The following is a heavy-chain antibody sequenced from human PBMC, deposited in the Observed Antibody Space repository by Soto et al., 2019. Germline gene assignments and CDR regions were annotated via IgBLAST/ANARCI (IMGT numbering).Heavy chain of an antibody. J-gene: IGHJ4*02. D-gene: IGHD3-10*01. CDR1: GFTFSTYW. V-gene: IGHV3-7*01. CDR3: ARDETYYYGSGPV. CDR2: IKQDGSEK. Sequence: HPGGSLRLSCAASGFTFSTYWMSWVRQAPGKGLGWVANIKQDGSEKYYVDSVKGRFTVSRDNAKNSLYLQMNSLRAEDTAVYYCARDETYYYGSGPVGGQGTLVTVSS.